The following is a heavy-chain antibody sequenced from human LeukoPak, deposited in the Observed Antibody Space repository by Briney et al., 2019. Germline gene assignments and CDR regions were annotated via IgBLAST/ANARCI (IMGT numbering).Heavy chain of an antibody. J-gene: IGHJ5*02. CDR3: ARDHSSSWYKWSWFDP. Sequence: PSETLSLTCTVSGGSISSSSYYWSWIRQPAGKGLEWIGRIYTSGSTNYNPSLKSRVTMSVDTSKNQFSLKLGSVTAADTAVYYCARDHSSSWYKWSWFDPWGQGTLVTVSS. CDR1: GGSISSSSYY. V-gene: IGHV4-61*02. D-gene: IGHD6-13*01. CDR2: IYTSGST.